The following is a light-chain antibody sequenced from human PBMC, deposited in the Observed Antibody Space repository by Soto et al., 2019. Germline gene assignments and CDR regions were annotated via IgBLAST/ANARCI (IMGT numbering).Light chain of an antibody. J-gene: IGLJ3*02. CDR3: SSFTSSGTRV. Sequence: QSVLTQPASVSGSPGQSITISCTGTSSDVGIYNYVSWYQQHPGKAPKLMIYEVSNRPSGVSNRFSGSKSGNTASLTISGLQAEDEADYYCSSFTSSGTRVFGGGTQLTVL. CDR2: EVS. V-gene: IGLV2-14*01. CDR1: SSDVGIYNY.